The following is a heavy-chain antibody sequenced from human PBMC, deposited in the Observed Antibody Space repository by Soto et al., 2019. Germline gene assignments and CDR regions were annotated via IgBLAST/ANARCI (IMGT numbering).Heavy chain of an antibody. J-gene: IGHJ6*02. CDR3: AHDLLGPRRAYVLDV. V-gene: IGHV3-30*03. CDR2: ISYDGSNK. Sequence: QVQQVESGGGVVQPGRSLRLSCAASGFTFSSYGMHWVRQAPGKGLEWVAVISYDGSNKYYADSVKGRFTISRDNSKNTLYLQMNCLSADDPAMYYCAHDLLGPRRAYVLDVWGQGTTVTVSS. D-gene: IGHD7-27*01. CDR1: GFTFSSYG.